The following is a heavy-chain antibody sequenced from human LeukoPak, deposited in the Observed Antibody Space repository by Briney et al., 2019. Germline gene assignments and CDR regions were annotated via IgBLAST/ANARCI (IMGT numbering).Heavy chain of an antibody. Sequence: GGSLRLSCAASGFTFSSYGMHWVRQAPGKGLEWVAFIRYDGSNKKYADSLKGRFTISRDNSKNTLYLQMNSLRDEDTAVYYCARDPYSGGYGAYYYYYMDVWGKGTTVTVSS. CDR1: GFTFSSYG. D-gene: IGHD6-19*01. CDR3: ARDPYSGGYGAYYYYYMDV. J-gene: IGHJ6*03. V-gene: IGHV3-30*02. CDR2: IRYDGSNK.